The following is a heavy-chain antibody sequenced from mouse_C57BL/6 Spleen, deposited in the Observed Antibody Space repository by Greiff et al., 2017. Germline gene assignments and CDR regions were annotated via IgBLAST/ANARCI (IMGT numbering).Heavy chain of an antibody. J-gene: IGHJ2*01. CDR1: GYSITSGYY. CDR3: ARGRDYDDY. CDR2: ISYDGSN. V-gene: IGHV3-6*01. Sequence: DVQLQESGPGLVKPSQSLSLTCSVTGYSITSGYYWNWIRQFPGNKLEWMGYISYDGSNNYNPSLKNRISITRDKSKNQFFLKLNSVTTEDTATYYCARGRDYDDYWGQGTTLTVSS. D-gene: IGHD2-4*01.